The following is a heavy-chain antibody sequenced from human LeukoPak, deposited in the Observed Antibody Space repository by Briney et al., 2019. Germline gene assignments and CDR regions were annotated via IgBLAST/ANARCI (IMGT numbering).Heavy chain of an antibody. CDR3: ARGGMDRSSSDFFDY. V-gene: IGHV4-59*01. D-gene: IGHD6-6*01. Sequence: SETLSLTCTVSGDSISNYYWSWVRQSPGKGLEWMGYIYYSGSPDYNPSLESRVSISVETSKNQFSLKPSSVTAADTAVYYCARGGMDRSSSDFFDYWGQGIQVTVSS. CDR2: IYYSGSP. CDR1: GDSISNYY. J-gene: IGHJ4*02.